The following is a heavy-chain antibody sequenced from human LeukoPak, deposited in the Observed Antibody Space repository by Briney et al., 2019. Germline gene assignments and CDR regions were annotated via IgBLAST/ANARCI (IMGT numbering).Heavy chain of an antibody. J-gene: IGHJ6*03. CDR1: GYTFTGYY. D-gene: IGHD6-13*01. Sequence: ASVKVSCKASGYTFTGYYMHRVRQAPGQGLEWMGWINPNSGGTNYAQKFQGRVTMTRDTSISTAYMELSRLRSDDTAVYYCARAGIAAAGTFYYHMDVWGKGTTVTVSS. CDR3: ARAGIAAAGTFYYHMDV. CDR2: INPNSGGT. V-gene: IGHV1-2*02.